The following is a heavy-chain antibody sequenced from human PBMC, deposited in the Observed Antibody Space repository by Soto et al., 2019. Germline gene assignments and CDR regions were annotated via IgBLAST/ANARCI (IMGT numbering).Heavy chain of an antibody. CDR3: ARDRDCSSTSCYARWFDP. CDR1: GFTFSSYS. CDR2: ISSSSSYI. J-gene: IGHJ5*02. Sequence: PGGSLRLSCAASGFTFSSYSMNWVRQAPGKGLEWVSSISSSSSYIYYADSVKGRFTISRDNAKNSLYLQMNSLRAEDTAVYYCARDRDCSSTSCYARWFDPWGQGTLVTVSS. D-gene: IGHD2-2*01. V-gene: IGHV3-21*01.